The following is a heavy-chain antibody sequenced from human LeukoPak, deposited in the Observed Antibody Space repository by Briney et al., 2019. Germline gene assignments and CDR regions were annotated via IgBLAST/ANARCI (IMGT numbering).Heavy chain of an antibody. CDR3: ARDLGGYSYGSHFDY. Sequence: GGSLRLSCAASEFSVGSNYMTWVRQAPGKGLEWVSSITTSSSYIYYADSVKGRFTISRDNAKNSLYLQMNSLRAEDTAVYYCARDLGGYSYGSHFDYWGQGTLVTVSS. CDR2: ITTSSSYI. D-gene: IGHD5-18*01. V-gene: IGHV3-21*01. CDR1: EFSVGSNY. J-gene: IGHJ4*02.